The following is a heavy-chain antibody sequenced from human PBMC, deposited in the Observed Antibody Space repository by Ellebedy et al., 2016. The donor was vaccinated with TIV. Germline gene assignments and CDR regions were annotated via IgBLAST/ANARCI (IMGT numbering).Heavy chain of an antibody. CDR2: IYYSGNT. CDR1: GGSISSSGYW. CDR3: ARHADGGNAELAFHM. V-gene: IGHV4-39*01. Sequence: SETLSLXXSVSGGSISSSGYWWGWIRQPPGKGLEWIGSIYYSGNTNYNPSLRSRVTISVDTSKNQVSLRLNSVTAADTAVYHCARHADGGNAELAFHMWGQGTMVTVSS. D-gene: IGHD4-23*01. J-gene: IGHJ3*02.